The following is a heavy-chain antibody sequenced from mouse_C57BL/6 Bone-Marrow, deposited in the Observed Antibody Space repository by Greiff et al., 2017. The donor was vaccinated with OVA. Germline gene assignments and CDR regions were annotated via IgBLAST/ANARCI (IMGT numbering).Heavy chain of an antibody. D-gene: IGHD2-5*01. CDR3: TRGYSNYYAMDY. J-gene: IGHJ4*01. CDR1: GYTFTDYE. V-gene: IGHV1-15*01. Sequence: QVQLKQSEAELVRPGASVTLSCKASGYTFTDYEMHWVKQTPVHGLEWIGAIDPETGGTAYNQKFKGKAILTADKSSSTAYMELRSLTSEDSAVYYGTRGYSNYYAMDYWGQGTSVTVSS. CDR2: IDPETGGT.